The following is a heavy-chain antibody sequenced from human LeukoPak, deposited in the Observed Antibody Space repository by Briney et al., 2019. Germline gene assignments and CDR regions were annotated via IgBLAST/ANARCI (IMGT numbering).Heavy chain of an antibody. Sequence: GGSLRLSCAASGFTFSSYWMSWVRQAPGKGLEWVANIKQDGSEKYYVDSVKGRFTISRDNAKNSLYLQMNSLRAEDTAVYYCASEGVYDILTGYFDYWGQGTLVTVSS. CDR3: ASEGVYDILTGYFDY. D-gene: IGHD3-9*01. V-gene: IGHV3-7*01. CDR2: IKQDGSEK. CDR1: GFTFSSYW. J-gene: IGHJ4*02.